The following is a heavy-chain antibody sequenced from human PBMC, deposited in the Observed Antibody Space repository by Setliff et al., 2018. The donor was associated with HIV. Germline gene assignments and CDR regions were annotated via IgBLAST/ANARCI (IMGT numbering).Heavy chain of an antibody. V-gene: IGHV4-39*01. CDR2: ISYTGST. CDR3: ARQTWEYYDTLTGYYRSPKNFDS. J-gene: IGHJ4*02. CDR1: GGSINRSNYY. D-gene: IGHD3-9*01. Sequence: PSETLSLTCTVPGGSINRSNYYWGWIRQPPGKGLEWNGTISYTGSTYYDPSLKSRVTISLDTSKNQFFLKLSSVTAPDTAIYYCARQTWEYYDTLTGYYRSPKNFDSWGQGTLVTVSS.